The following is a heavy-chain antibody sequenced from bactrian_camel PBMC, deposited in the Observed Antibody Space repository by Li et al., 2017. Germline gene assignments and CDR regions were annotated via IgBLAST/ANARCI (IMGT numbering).Heavy chain of an antibody. J-gene: IGHJ4*01. CDR2: ISSDSSIT. D-gene: IGHD1*01. V-gene: IGHV3-2*01. CDR1: GFTFSSHA. Sequence: VQLVESGGGLVQPGGSLRLSCAASGFTFSSHAMSWVRQAPGKGLEWVSTISSDSSITYYADSVKGRFTISHDNAKNSVDLQMNSLKPDDTAVYYCAATGQMLSVAGCRTQGTQVTVS.